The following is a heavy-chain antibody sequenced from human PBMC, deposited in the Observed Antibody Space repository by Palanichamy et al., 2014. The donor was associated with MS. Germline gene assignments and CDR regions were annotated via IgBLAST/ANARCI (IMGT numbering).Heavy chain of an antibody. Sequence: EVQLSEVWGRLGASRGGPVRLSCVASGFTFNSFAMSWVRQAPGKGLEWVSSISGGADTTYYTGSVKGRFTISRDNSKNTLYLQMHSLRAEDTALYYCAKRVSLVRGPTDYWGQGTVVTVSS. CDR3: AKRVSLVRGPTDY. CDR1: GFTFNSFA. CDR2: ISGGADTT. J-gene: IGHJ4*02. V-gene: IGHV3-23*01. D-gene: IGHD3-10*01.